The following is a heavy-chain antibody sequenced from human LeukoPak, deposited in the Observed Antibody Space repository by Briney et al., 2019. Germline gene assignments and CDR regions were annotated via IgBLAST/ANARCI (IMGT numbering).Heavy chain of an antibody. D-gene: IGHD1-26*01. CDR3: ARDHHGRYFDY. CDR2: IRYDGSNQ. J-gene: IGHJ4*02. V-gene: IGHV3-30*02. Sequence: GGSLRLSCAASGFTFRNYAMNWVRQAPGRGLEWVAFIRYDGSNQYYRDSVEGRFTISRDNSKNTLYLQMNNLRAEDTAVYYCARDHHGRYFDYWGRGTLVTVSS. CDR1: GFTFRNYA.